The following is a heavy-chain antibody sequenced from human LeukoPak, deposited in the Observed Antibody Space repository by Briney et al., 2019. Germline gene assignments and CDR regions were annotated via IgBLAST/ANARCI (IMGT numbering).Heavy chain of an antibody. Sequence: PSETLSLTCTVSGGSISSYYWSWIRQPAGKGLEWIGRIYTSGSTNYNPSLKNRVTMSVDTSKNQFSLKLSSVTAADTAVYYCARDYYGSGSDNWFDPWGQGTLVTVSS. CDR2: IYTSGST. D-gene: IGHD3-10*01. V-gene: IGHV4-4*07. CDR1: GGSISSYY. CDR3: ARDYYGSGSDNWFDP. J-gene: IGHJ5*02.